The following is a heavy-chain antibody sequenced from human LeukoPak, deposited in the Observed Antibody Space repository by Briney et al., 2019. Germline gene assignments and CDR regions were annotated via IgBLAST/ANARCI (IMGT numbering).Heavy chain of an antibody. V-gene: IGHV4-4*07. CDR2: IYTSESI. Sequence: SETLSLTCSVSGGPISSHYWSWIRQPAGKGLEWIGRIYTSESISYNPSLKSRVTMSVDRSKNQFSLKLSSVTAADTAVYYCARAENYYDSSGYYNWFNPWGQGILVTVSS. CDR1: GGPISSHY. J-gene: IGHJ5*02. CDR3: ARAENYYDSSGYYNWFNP. D-gene: IGHD3-22*01.